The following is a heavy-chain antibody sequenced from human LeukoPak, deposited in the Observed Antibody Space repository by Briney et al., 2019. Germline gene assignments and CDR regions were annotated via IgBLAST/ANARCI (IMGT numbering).Heavy chain of an antibody. D-gene: IGHD3-10*01. CDR1: GDSISSSSYY. CDR3: ARRNYGSGRTDY. J-gene: IGHJ4*02. Sequence: PSETLSLTCTVSGDSISSSSYYWVWIRQPSGKGLEWIGNIYYSGSTYYNPSLNSRVTISVDTSKNQFSLKLSSVTAADTAVYYCARRNYGSGRTDYWGQGTLVTVYS. V-gene: IGHV4-39*01. CDR2: IYYSGST.